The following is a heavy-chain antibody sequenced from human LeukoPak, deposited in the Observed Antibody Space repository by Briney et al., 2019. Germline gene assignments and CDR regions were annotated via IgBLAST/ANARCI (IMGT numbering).Heavy chain of an antibody. D-gene: IGHD4-17*01. J-gene: IGHJ4*02. V-gene: IGHV4-30-2*01. CDR1: GDSISSGGYY. CDR3: ARAGDGDPYFDY. CDR2: IYHSGTTY. Sequence: SETLSLTCTVSGDSISSGGYYWSWIRQPPGKGLECIGYIYHSGTTYYYNPSLKSRVTISVDRSKSQFSLKVTFVTAADTAVYYCARAGDGDPYFDYWGQGTLVTVSS.